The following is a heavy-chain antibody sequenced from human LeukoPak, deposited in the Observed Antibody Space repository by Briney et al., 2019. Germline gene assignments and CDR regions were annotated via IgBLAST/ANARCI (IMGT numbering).Heavy chain of an antibody. J-gene: IGHJ5*02. V-gene: IGHV3-66*01. CDR3: AQGGNWFDP. D-gene: IGHD3-16*01. CDR2: LYSGSST. Sequence: PGGSLRLSCAASGFIVSSKYMSWVRQAPGKGLEWVSVLYSGSSTYYADSVKGRFTISRDNSKNTLYLQMNSLSAEDTAVYYCAQGGNWFDPWGQGTLVTVSS. CDR1: GFIVSSKY.